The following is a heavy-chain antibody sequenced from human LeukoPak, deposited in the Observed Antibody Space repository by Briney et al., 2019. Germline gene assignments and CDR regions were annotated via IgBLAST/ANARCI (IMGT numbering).Heavy chain of an antibody. CDR2: IGTGGDT. CDR3: ARGPNLGFEP. J-gene: IGHJ5*02. V-gene: IGHV3-13*04. D-gene: IGHD5-24*01. Sequence: QPGGSLRLSCAASGFTFSSYDMHWVRQPAGEGLQWVSGIGTGGDTYYAGSVKGRFTISRENAKNSLYLQMNSLRGDDTAVYFCARGPNLGFEPWGQGTLVTVSS. CDR1: GFTFSSYD.